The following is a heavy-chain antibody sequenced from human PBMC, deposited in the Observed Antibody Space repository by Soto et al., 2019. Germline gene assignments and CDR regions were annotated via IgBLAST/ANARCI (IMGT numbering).Heavy chain of an antibody. D-gene: IGHD3-22*01. CDR3: ARAWSSGFYFQY. V-gene: IGHV4-34*01. Sequence: QVQQQQWGAGLLKPSETLSLTCVVSGGSFSNYYWSWIRQTPGKGLEWIGEINHSGSTNYNPSLKTRVTISVDTSKSQFSLKLSSVTAADTAVYYCARAWSSGFYFQYWGQGTLVTVSS. J-gene: IGHJ1*01. CDR1: GGSFSNYY. CDR2: INHSGST.